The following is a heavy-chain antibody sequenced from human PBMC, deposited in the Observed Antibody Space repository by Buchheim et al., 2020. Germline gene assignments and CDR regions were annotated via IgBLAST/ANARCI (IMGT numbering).Heavy chain of an antibody. CDR2: ISSSSSTR. Sequence: EVQLVESGGALVQPGGSLRLSCAASGFTFSSYSMNWVRQAPGKGLEWLSYISSSSSTRHYADSVKGRFTIYRDNAKNSLYLQMNGLRDEDTAVYYCAREVAATRFDYWGQGTL. V-gene: IGHV3-48*02. D-gene: IGHD2-15*01. CDR3: AREVAATRFDY. CDR1: GFTFSSYS. J-gene: IGHJ4*02.